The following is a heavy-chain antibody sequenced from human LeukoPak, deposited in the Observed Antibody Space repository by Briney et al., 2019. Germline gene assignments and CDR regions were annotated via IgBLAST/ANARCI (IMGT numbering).Heavy chain of an antibody. Sequence: ASVKVSCKASGYTFIGYYMHWVRQAPGQGLEWMGIINPSGGSTSYAQKFQGRVTMTRDTSTSTVYMELSSLRSEDTAVYYCAREEYSSSWYGRPHDAFDIWGQGTMVTVSS. J-gene: IGHJ3*02. CDR2: INPSGGST. D-gene: IGHD6-13*01. CDR3: AREEYSSSWYGRPHDAFDI. V-gene: IGHV1-46*01. CDR1: GYTFIGYY.